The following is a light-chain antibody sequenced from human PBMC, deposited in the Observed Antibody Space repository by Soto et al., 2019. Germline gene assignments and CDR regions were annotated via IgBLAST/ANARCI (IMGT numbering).Light chain of an antibody. CDR1: QSVSSN. Sequence: EIVMTQSPATLSVSPGERATLSCRASQSVSSNLAWYQQKPGQAPRLLIYGASTRATGIPARFSGSGSGTEFTLTISSLQFEDLAVYYCQQYNNWPPWTFGQGTKV. CDR2: GAS. V-gene: IGKV3-15*01. CDR3: QQYNNWPPWT. J-gene: IGKJ1*01.